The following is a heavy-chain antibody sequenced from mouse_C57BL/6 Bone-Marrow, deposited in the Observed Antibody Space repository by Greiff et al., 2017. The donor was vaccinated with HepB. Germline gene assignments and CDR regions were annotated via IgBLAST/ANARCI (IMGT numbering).Heavy chain of an antibody. CDR2: SRNKANDYTT. CDR1: GFTFSDFY. CDR3: ARDADGCFAY. Sequence: EVQRVESGGGLVQSGRSLRLSCATSGFTFSDFYMEWVRQAPGKGLEWIAASRNKANDYTTEYSASVKGRFIVSRDTSQSLLYLQMTALRAANTAIYYCARDADGCFAYWGQGTLVTVAA. D-gene: IGHD2-3*01. J-gene: IGHJ3*01. V-gene: IGHV7-1*01.